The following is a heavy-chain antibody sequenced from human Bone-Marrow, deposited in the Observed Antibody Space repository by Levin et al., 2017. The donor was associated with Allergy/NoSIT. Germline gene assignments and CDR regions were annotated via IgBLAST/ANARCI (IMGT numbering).Heavy chain of an antibody. V-gene: IGHV1-2*02. CDR1: GYIFTDYY. D-gene: IGHD3-3*01. Sequence: GGSLRLSCQAYGYIFTDYYIHWVRQAPGQGLEWMGWINPNSGGTKYAQKFQGRVTMTRDSATSKAYMELRRLRSEDTALYYCARDFSPLRFDYYYGMDVWGQGTTVTVSS. CDR2: INPNSGGT. CDR3: ARDFSPLRFDYYYGMDV. J-gene: IGHJ6*02.